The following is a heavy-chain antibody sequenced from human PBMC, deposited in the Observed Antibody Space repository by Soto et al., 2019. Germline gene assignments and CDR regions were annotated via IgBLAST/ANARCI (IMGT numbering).Heavy chain of an antibody. D-gene: IGHD2-21*01. Sequence: PSETLSLTCTVSGVSIHNSHSFWGWIRQPPGKGLEFIGTVYYSGGAHYNSSLKSRVTTPVDTANNQVSLRMRSLTAADTAVYYCGRVVEGATRHTDLDSWGQGTLVTVSS. V-gene: IGHV4-39*01. CDR1: GVSIHNSHSF. CDR3: GRVVEGATRHTDLDS. J-gene: IGHJ5*01. CDR2: VYYSGGA.